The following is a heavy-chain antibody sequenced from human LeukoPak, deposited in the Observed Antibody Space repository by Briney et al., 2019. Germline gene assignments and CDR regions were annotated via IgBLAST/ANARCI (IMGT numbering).Heavy chain of an antibody. Sequence: GGSLRLSCAASGFTFSIYWMSWVRQAPGKGLEWVANIKQDGSEKHYVDSVKGRFTISRDNAKNSLYLQMDSLRAEDTAVYYCARDMDFDYWGQGTLVTVSS. D-gene: IGHD3-10*01. CDR2: IKQDGSEK. V-gene: IGHV3-7*01. J-gene: IGHJ4*02. CDR1: GFTFSIYW. CDR3: ARDMDFDY.